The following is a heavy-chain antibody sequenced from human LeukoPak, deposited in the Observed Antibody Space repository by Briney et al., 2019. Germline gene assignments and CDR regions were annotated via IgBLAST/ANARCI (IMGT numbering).Heavy chain of an antibody. D-gene: IGHD6-19*01. Sequence: GESLKISCKGSGYSFSNYWITWVRQMPGKGLEWMGRIDPSDSYTNYSPSFQGHVTISADKSISTAYLQWTSLKASDTAMYYCAGLVAVAGNDFDYWGQGTRVTVSS. V-gene: IGHV5-10-1*01. CDR3: AGLVAVAGNDFDY. CDR1: GYSFSNYW. CDR2: IDPSDSYT. J-gene: IGHJ4*02.